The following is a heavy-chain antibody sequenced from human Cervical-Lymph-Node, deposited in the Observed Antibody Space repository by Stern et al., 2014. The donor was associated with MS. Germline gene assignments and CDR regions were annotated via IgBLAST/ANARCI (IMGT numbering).Heavy chain of an antibody. V-gene: IGHV1-69*17. D-gene: IGHD5-24*01. CDR3: ARGHRLQSLPYYYYYGMDV. CDR2: IILIFGIA. Sequence: QVQLGQSGAEVKKPGSSVKVSCKASGGTFSSYAISWVRQAPGQGLEWMGGIILIFGIANYAQKFQGRVTITADKSTSTAYMELSSLRSEDTAVYYCARGHRLQSLPYYYYYGMDVWGQGTTVTVSS. J-gene: IGHJ6*02. CDR1: GGTFSSYA.